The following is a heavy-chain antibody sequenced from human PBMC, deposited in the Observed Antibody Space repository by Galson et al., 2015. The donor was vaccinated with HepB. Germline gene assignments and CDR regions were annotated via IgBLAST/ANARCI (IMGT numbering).Heavy chain of an antibody. Sequence: SLRLACTVSGFTFSSYAMNRVRQAAGKGLEYASAISSKGGSTYYADSVKGRFTISRDNSKNTLYLKMSSLRAEDTAVYYCVKDGFHWGDEYWGQGTLVTVSS. J-gene: IGHJ4*02. CDR1: GFTFSSYA. CDR2: ISSKGGST. V-gene: IGHV3-64D*06. D-gene: IGHD7-27*01. CDR3: VKDGFHWGDEY.